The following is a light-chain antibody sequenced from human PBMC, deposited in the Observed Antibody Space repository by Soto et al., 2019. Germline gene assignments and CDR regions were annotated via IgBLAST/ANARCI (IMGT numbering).Light chain of an antibody. CDR2: DAS. Sequence: DIQMTQSPSTLSASLGSRVTITCRASQSVSSWLAWYQQKPGRSPKLLIYDASSLQGGVPSRFSGSGFGTEFTLTVSSLQADDFATYYCQQYSNYSFTFGPGTKVDMK. V-gene: IGKV1-5*01. J-gene: IGKJ3*01. CDR3: QQYSNYSFT. CDR1: QSVSSW.